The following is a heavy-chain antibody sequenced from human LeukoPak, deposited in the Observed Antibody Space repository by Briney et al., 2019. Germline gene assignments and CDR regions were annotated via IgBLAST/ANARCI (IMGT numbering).Heavy chain of an antibody. Sequence: SETLSLTCTVSGGSISSGSYYWSWIRQPAGKGLEWIGRIYTSGSTNYNPSLKSRVTTSVDTSKNQFSLKLSSVTAADTAVYYCARASTYYYYYMDVWGKGTTVTVSS. J-gene: IGHJ6*03. CDR3: ARASTYYYYYMDV. D-gene: IGHD2/OR15-2a*01. V-gene: IGHV4-61*02. CDR1: GGSISSGSYY. CDR2: IYTSGST.